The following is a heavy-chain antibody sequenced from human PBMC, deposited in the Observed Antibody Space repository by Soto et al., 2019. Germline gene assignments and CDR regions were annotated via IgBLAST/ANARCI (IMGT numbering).Heavy chain of an antibody. D-gene: IGHD3-22*01. V-gene: IGHV5-51*01. CDR3: ARQGTSPYYYDSSGPNAFDI. J-gene: IGHJ3*02. CDR2: IYPGDSDT. CDR1: GYSFTSYW. Sequence: PGESLKISCKGSGYSFTSYWIGWVRQMPGKGLEWMGIIYPGDSDTRYSPSFQGQVTISADKSISTAYLQWSSLKASDTAMYYCARQGTSPYYYDSSGPNAFDIWGQGTMVTV.